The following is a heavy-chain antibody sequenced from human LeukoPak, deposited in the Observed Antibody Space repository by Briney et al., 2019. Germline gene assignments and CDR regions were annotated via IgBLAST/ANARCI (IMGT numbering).Heavy chain of an antibody. J-gene: IGHJ4*02. CDR3: ARLYSGYDFNYFDY. V-gene: IGHV1-2*02. CDR2: INPNSGGT. Sequence: ASVKVSCKASGYTFTGYYMHCVRQAPGQGLEWMGWINPNSGGTNYAQKFQGRVTMTRDTSISTAYMELSRLRSDDTAVYYCARLYSGYDFNYFDYWGQGTLVTVSS. D-gene: IGHD5-12*01. CDR1: GYTFTGYY.